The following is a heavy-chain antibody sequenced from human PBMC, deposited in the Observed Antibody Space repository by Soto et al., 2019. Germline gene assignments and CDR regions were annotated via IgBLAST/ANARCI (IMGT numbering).Heavy chain of an antibody. J-gene: IGHJ6*02. CDR3: ARDVRYRKYYYYGMDV. CDR2: IYSGGST. V-gene: IGHV3-53*02. CDR1: GFTVSSNY. Sequence: EVQLVETGGGLIQPGGSLRLSCAASGFTVSSNYMSWVRQAPGKGLEWVSVIYSGGSTYYADSVKGRFTISRDNSKNTLYLQMNSLRAEDTAVYYCARDVRYRKYYYYGMDVWGQGTTVTVSS. D-gene: IGHD3-10*02.